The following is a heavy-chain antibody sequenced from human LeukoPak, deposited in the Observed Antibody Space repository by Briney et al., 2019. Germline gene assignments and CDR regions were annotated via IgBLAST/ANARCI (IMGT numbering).Heavy chain of an antibody. V-gene: IGHV4-34*01. CDR2: INHSGST. Sequence: PSETLSLTCAVYGGSFSGYYWSWIRQPPGKGLEWIGEINHSGSTNYNPSLKSRVTISVDTSKNQFSLKLSSVTAADTAVYYCARAKDTAMVLYYFDYWGQGTLVTVSS. CDR1: GGSFSGYY. CDR3: ARAKDTAMVLYYFDY. D-gene: IGHD5-18*01. J-gene: IGHJ4*02.